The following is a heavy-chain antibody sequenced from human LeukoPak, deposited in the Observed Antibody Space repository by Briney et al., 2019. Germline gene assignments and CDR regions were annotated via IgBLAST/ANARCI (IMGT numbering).Heavy chain of an antibody. CDR2: INSDGSST. CDR1: GFXFSSYW. V-gene: IGHV3-74*01. Sequence: GGSLRLSCAASGFXFSSYWIHWVRQAPGKGLVWVSRINSDGSSTYYADSVKGRFTISRDNAKNTLYVQMNRLSAEDTAVYYCARVGHSGGGDMDVWGQGTTVTVSS. D-gene: IGHD6-13*01. J-gene: IGHJ6*02. CDR3: ARVGHSGGGDMDV.